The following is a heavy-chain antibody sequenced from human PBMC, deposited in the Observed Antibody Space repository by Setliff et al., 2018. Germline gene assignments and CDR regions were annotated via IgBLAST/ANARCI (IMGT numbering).Heavy chain of an antibody. V-gene: IGHV1-46*01. CDR2: INPSGGST. D-gene: IGHD1-7*01. CDR3: ARETGNYDY. J-gene: IGHJ4*02. CDR1: GYTFTSYY. Sequence: ASVKVSCKASGYTFTSYYMHWVRQAPGQGLEWMGIINPSGGSTSYAQKFQGRVTMTRDTSISTAYMELSRLRSDDTAVYYCARETGNYDYWGQGTLVTVSS.